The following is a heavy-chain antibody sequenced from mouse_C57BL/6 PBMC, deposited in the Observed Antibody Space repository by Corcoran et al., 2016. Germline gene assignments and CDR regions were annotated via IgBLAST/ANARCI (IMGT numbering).Heavy chain of an antibody. CDR2: INTYSGVP. V-gene: IGHV9-3*01. CDR3: ARWQRTFSI. CDR1: GYTFTTYG. J-gene: IGHJ2*01. Sequence: QIQLVQSGPELKKPGETVKISCKASGYTFTTYGMSCVKRAPGKGLKWRGWINTYSGVPTYADDIKGRFAFSLETSASTAYLQINNLKNDDTATYFCARWQRTFSIWGQGTTLTVSS.